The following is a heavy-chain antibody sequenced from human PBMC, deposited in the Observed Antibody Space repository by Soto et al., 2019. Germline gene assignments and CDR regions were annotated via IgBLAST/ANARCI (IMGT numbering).Heavy chain of an antibody. V-gene: IGHV3-9*01. Sequence: GGSLRLSCAASGFTFDYYARHWVRQVPGKGLEWVSGINWNSGSIGYGDSVKGRFAISRDNAKNSLHLQMNSLSAEDTAFYYCVKDESINWYSGHFRHWGQGTLVTVSS. D-gene: IGHD6-13*01. CDR1: GFTFDYYA. J-gene: IGHJ1*01. CDR3: VKDESINWYSGHFRH. CDR2: INWNSGSI.